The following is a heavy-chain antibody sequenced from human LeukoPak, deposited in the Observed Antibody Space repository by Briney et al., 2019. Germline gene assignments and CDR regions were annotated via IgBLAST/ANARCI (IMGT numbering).Heavy chain of an antibody. J-gene: IGHJ4*02. CDR1: GFTFSNFA. V-gene: IGHV3-30*18. D-gene: IGHD4-17*01. Sequence: GGSLRLSCAASGFTFSNFAMSWVRQAPGKGLEWVAVISYDGSNKYYADSVKGRFTISRDNSKNTLYLQMNSLRAEDTAVYYCAKDRHDYGDTYFDYWGQGTLVTVSS. CDR2: ISYDGSNK. CDR3: AKDRHDYGDTYFDY.